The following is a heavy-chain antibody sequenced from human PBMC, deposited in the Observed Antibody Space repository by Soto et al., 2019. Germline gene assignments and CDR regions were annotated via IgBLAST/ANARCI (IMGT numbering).Heavy chain of an antibody. D-gene: IGHD3-22*01. Sequence: PGGSLRLSCAASGFTFSSYSMSWVLQAPGKGLEWVSAVGTGGTAYYADSVKGRFTISRDNSRNTLFLQMNSLRAEDTAVYYCARDYYKYYDSSGYYRSPAYWGQGTLVTVSS. CDR3: ARDYYKYYDSSGYYRSPAY. J-gene: IGHJ4*02. CDR1: GFTFSSYS. CDR2: VGTGGTA. V-gene: IGHV3-23*01.